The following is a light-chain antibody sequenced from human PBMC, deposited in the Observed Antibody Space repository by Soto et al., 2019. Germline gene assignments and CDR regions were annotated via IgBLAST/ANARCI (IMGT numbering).Light chain of an antibody. CDR3: QKYNSAPLT. CDR2: GAS. V-gene: IGKV3D-15*01. CDR1: QFISNS. Sequence: EIVMTQSPATLSVSPGERVTLSCRASQFISNSLAWYQQKLGQAPRLLIYGASTRATGIPARFSGSGSGTEFILTISSLQPEDVATYYCQKYNSAPLTFGGGTKVDIK. J-gene: IGKJ4*01.